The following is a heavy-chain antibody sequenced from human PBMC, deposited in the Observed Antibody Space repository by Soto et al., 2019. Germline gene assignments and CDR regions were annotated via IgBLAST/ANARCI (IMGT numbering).Heavy chain of an antibody. CDR3: AVIGYDLDY. V-gene: IGHV1-69*06. CDR2: IIPMFGTA. Sequence: QVQLVQSGAEVKKPGSSVKVSCKGSGDTFHRHALSWVRQAPGQGLEWMGGIIPMFGTANYAQKFQGRVTITAATSTSTAYMELSSLRFEDTAFYYCAVIGYDLDYWGQGTLVAVSS. CDR1: GDTFHRHA. D-gene: IGHD5-12*01. J-gene: IGHJ4*02.